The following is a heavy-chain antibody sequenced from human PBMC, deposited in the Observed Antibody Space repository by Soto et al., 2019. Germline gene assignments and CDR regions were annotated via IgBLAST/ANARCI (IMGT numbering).Heavy chain of an antibody. CDR1: GGSFSGYY. V-gene: IGHV4-34*01. Sequence: SETLSLTYAVYGGSFSGYYWTWIRKPPGTGLEWIGEINHSGSTNYNPSLKSRVTISVDTSKNQFSLKLTSVTAADTAVYYCARDKITGLFDYWGQGTLVTVSS. CDR3: ARDKITGLFDY. CDR2: INHSGST. D-gene: IGHD2-8*02. J-gene: IGHJ4*02.